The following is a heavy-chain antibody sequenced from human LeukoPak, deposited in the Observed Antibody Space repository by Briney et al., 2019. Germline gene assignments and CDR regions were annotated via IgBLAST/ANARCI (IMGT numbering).Heavy chain of an antibody. CDR3: TRYGDSANKVDF. V-gene: IGHV3-11*01. CDR2: IGISGETS. CDR1: GFTFSGHY. Sequence: GGSLRLSCAASGFTFSGHYTSWIRQAPGKGLEWLSHIGISGETSYNADSVKGRFTISRDNGKSTLYLQMNSLRVEDTAVYYCTRYGDSANKVDFWGQGTLVTVSS. D-gene: IGHD7-27*01. J-gene: IGHJ4*02.